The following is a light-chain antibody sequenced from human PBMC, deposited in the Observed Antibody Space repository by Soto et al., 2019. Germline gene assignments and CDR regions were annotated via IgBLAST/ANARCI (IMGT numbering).Light chain of an antibody. CDR3: QSYGSSPSANFV. CDR2: GND. CDR1: SSNIGAGYD. V-gene: IGLV1-40*01. J-gene: IGLJ1*01. Sequence: QSVLTQPPSVSGAPGQRVTISCTGSSSNIGAGYDVHWYQQLPGKAPKLLIYGNDNRPSGVPERSSGSKSGTSASLAITGLRADDEADYYCQSYGSSPSANFVFGTGTKVTVL.